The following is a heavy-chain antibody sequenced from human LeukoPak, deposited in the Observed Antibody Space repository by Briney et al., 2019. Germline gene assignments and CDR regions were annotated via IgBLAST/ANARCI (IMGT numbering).Heavy chain of an antibody. CDR2: IYSGGTT. Sequence: GGSLRLSCAASGFTFSSYAMSWVRQAPGKGLEWVSVIYSGGTTYYADSVKGRFTLSRDDSKNTLYLQMNSLRAEDTAVYYCARRWVLGGGQGTLVTVSS. J-gene: IGHJ4*02. D-gene: IGHD5-24*01. V-gene: IGHV3-53*01. CDR3: ARRWVLG. CDR1: GFTFSSYA.